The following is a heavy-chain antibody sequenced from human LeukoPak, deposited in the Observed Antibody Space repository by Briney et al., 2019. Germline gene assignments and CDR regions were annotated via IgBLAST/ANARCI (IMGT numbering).Heavy chain of an antibody. CDR2: IYYSGST. V-gene: IGHV4-59*12. CDR1: GSSISSYY. J-gene: IGHJ3*02. Sequence: PSETLSLTCTVSGSSISSYYWSWIRQPPGKGLEWIGYIYYSGSTNYNPSLKSRVTISVDTSKNQFSLKLSSVTAADTAVYYCARDHGVTYYDYVWPALDAFDIWGQGTMVTVSS. D-gene: IGHD3-16*01. CDR3: ARDHGVTYYDYVWPALDAFDI.